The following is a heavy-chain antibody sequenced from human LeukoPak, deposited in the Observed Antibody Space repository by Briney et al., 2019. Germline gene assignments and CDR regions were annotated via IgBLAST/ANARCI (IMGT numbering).Heavy chain of an antibody. D-gene: IGHD4/OR15-4a*01. CDR2: VDYVGTT. CDR1: HN. CDR3: ASVGGLTEDLDV. J-gene: IGHJ3*01. Sequence: HNWSCIRQPPGKGLEWVGYVDYVGTTNYNPSLKSRLTISVDTAKNKYSLQLNSVTPADTAGYYCASVGGLTEDLDVWGQGTMV. V-gene: IGHV4-59*11.